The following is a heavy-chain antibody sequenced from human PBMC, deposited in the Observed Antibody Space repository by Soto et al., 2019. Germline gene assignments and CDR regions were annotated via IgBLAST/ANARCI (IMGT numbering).Heavy chain of an antibody. V-gene: IGHV1-69*18. CDR1: GGTFSSYV. D-gene: IGHD2-8*01. CDR2: ISPIFGTA. J-gene: IGHJ6*02. CDR3: ASESGRTRGMDV. Sequence: QVQAVQSGAEVKKPGSSVKVSCKASGGTFSSYVISWVRQAPGPGLEWMGRISPIFGTADYAQKIRGRVTINEDESTSTAYMELSRLRAEDTAVYYCASESGRTRGMDVWGQGTTITVSS.